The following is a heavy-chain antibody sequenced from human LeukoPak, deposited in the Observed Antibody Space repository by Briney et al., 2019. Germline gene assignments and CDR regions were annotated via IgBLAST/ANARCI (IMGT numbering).Heavy chain of an antibody. Sequence: GGSLRLSCAASGFTFSSYSMNWVRQAPGKGLEWVSSISSSSSYIYYADSVKGRFTISRDNAKNSLYLQMNSLRAEDTAVYYCARESGYSYGYHFDYWGQGTLVTVSS. CDR2: ISSSSSYI. V-gene: IGHV3-21*01. CDR1: GFTFSSYS. D-gene: IGHD5-18*01. J-gene: IGHJ4*02. CDR3: ARESGYSYGYHFDY.